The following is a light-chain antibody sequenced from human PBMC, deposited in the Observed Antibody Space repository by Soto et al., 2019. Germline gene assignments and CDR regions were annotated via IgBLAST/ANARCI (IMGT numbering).Light chain of an antibody. V-gene: IGLV2-14*01. CDR1: NSDVGGYNY. Sequence: QSVLTQPASVSGSPGQSITISCTGTNSDVGGYNYVSWYQQHPGNAPKLMIYEVSYRPSGVSNRFSGSKSGNTASLTISGLQAEDEADYYCQVWDSSSDHPFGGGTKLTVL. CDR3: QVWDSSSDHP. CDR2: EVS. J-gene: IGLJ2*01.